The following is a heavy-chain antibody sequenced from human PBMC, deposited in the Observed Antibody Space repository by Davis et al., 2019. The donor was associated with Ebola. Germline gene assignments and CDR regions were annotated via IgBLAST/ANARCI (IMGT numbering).Heavy chain of an antibody. V-gene: IGHV1-8*02. CDR1: GYTFTSYG. J-gene: IGHJ6*02. CDR2: MNPNSGNT. CDR3: ARGHSRHDILTGYQINYGMDV. Sequence: ASVKVSCKASGYTFTSYGINWVRQATGQGLEWMGWMNPNSGNTGYAQKFQGRVTMTRNTSISTAYMELSSLRSEDTAVYYCARGHSRHDILTGYQINYGMDVWGQGTTVTVSS. D-gene: IGHD3-9*01.